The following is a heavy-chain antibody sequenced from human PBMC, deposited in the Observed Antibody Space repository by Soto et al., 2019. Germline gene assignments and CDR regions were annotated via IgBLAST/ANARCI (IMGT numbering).Heavy chain of an antibody. CDR1: GFTFSSYW. CDR2: IKQDGSEK. V-gene: IGHV3-7*03. Sequence: PGGSLGLCCAASGFTFSSYWMSWVRQAPGKGLEWVANIKQDGSEKYYVDSVKGRFTIYRDNAKNSLYLQMNSLRAEDTAVYYCSRDLGRRAARTHYPGQAPLVTVS. CDR3: SRDLGRRAARTHY. J-gene: IGHJ4*02. D-gene: IGHD6-6*01.